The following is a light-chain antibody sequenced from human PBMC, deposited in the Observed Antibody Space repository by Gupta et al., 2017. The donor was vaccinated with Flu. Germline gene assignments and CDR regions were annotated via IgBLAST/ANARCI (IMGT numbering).Light chain of an antibody. Sequence: ERATLSCRASQSVSNNYLAWYQQRPGQAPRLLIYGASTRATGIPDRFGGSGSGTDFTLTISRLEPEDFAVYYCQQYGSSPRTFGQGTMVEIK. J-gene: IGKJ1*01. CDR3: QQYGSSPRT. CDR1: QSVSNNY. CDR2: GAS. V-gene: IGKV3-20*01.